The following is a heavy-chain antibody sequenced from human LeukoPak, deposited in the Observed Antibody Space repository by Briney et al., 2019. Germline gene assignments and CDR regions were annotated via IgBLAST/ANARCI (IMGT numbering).Heavy chain of an antibody. J-gene: IGHJ6*02. CDR1: AYTFTSYA. Sequence: GASVKVSCKASAYTFTSYAMHWVRQAPGQRLEWMGWINAGNGNTKYSQKFQGRVTITRDTSASTAYMELSSLRSEDTAVYYCARALTNYYYYGMDVWGQGTTVTVSS. D-gene: IGHD4/OR15-4a*01. CDR3: ARALTNYYYYGMDV. V-gene: IGHV1-3*01. CDR2: INAGNGNT.